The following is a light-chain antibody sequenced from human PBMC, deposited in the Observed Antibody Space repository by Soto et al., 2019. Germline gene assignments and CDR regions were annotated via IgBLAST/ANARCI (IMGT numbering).Light chain of an antibody. J-gene: IGLJ1*01. CDR2: DVI. CDR3: CSYAGTSNYV. V-gene: IGLV2-11*01. Sequence: PLTQPRSFSGSPGQSLTISSTGTSSDVGGYKHVAWYQQHAGKAPKVIIYDVINRPSGVPDRCSFSKSGNTASLTISGLQAEDEADYYCCSYAGTSNYVFGIGTKVTVL. CDR1: SSDVGGYKH.